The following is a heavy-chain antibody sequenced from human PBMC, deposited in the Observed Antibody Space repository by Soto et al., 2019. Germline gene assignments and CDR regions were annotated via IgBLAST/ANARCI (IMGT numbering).Heavy chain of an antibody. CDR3: AKVSSSWYAGFFDL. J-gene: IGHJ4*02. Sequence: EVQLLESGGGLVQPGGSLRLSCTASGFTFSRHAMTWVRQAPGKGLEWVSGLSDCGGSIYYADSVKGRFTISSDNSMNTVYLQMNILRAEDTAIYYCAKVSSSWYAGFFDLWGQGTLVTVSA. V-gene: IGHV3-23*01. D-gene: IGHD6-13*01. CDR1: GFTFSRHA. CDR2: LSDCGGSI.